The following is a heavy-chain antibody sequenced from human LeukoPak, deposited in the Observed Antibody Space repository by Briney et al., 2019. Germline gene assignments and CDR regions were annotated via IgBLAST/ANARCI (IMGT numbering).Heavy chain of an antibody. Sequence: PSETLSLTCTVSGGSISSGGYYWSWIRQHPGKGLEWIGYIYYSGSTYYNPSLKSRVTISVDTSKNQFSLKLSSVTAADTAVYYCARVGDGYNLGFDYWGQGTLVTVSS. J-gene: IGHJ4*02. CDR1: GGSISSGGYY. V-gene: IGHV4-31*03. CDR2: IYYSGST. CDR3: ARVGDGYNLGFDY. D-gene: IGHD5-24*01.